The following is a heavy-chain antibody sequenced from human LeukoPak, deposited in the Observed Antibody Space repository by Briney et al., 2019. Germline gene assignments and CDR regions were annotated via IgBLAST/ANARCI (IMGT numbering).Heavy chain of an antibody. Sequence: PSETLSLTCTVSGGSIRSGSHYWAWVRQPPGKGLEWIGSIYYSGSTYYNPSLENRVTISIDTSKNHFSLKLSSLSAADTSVYYCAKRDDSGGNLVDLWGHGTLVTVS. CDR2: IYYSGST. D-gene: IGHD3-22*01. V-gene: IGHV4-39*02. CDR3: AKRDDSGGNLVDL. CDR1: GGSIRSGSHY. J-gene: IGHJ4*01.